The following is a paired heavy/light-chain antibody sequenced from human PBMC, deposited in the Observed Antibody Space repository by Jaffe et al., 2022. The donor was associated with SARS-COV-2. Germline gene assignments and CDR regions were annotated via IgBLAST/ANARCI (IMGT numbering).Heavy chain of an antibody. J-gene: IGHJ4*02. Sequence: QVQLQQWGAGLLKPSETLSLTCAVYGGSFSGYYWSWIRQPPGKGLEWIGEINHSGSTNYNPSLKSRVTISVDTSKNQFSLKLSSVTAADTAVYYCARGGSGESVVVPAAIPRDLDYWGQGTLVTVSS. CDR2: INHSGST. D-gene: IGHD2-2*01. V-gene: IGHV4-34*01. CDR1: GGSFSGYY. CDR3: ARGGSGESVVVPAAIPRDLDY.
Light chain of an antibody. V-gene: IGKV1D-12*01. CDR1: QGISSW. Sequence: DIQMTQSPSSVSASVGDRVTITCRASQGISSWLAWYQQKPGKAPKLLIYAASSLQSGVPSRFSGSGSGTDFTLTISSLQPEDFATYYCQQANSFPPSFGGGTKVEIK. J-gene: IGKJ4*01. CDR2: AAS. CDR3: QQANSFPPS.